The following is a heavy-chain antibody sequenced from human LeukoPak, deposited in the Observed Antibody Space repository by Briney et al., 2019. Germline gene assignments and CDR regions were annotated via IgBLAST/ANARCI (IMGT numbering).Heavy chain of an antibody. CDR1: GFTFSNYA. CDR2: ISYDGSSK. V-gene: IGHV3-30-3*01. D-gene: IGHD6-13*01. Sequence: PGRSLRLSCAASGFTFSNYAMHWVRQAPGKGLEWVALISYDGSSKYYADSVKGRFTFSRDNSKNTLYLQMNSLRLEDTAVYYCARVHSSSWYCCSDYWGLGTLVTVSS. CDR3: ARVHSSSWYCCSDY. J-gene: IGHJ4*02.